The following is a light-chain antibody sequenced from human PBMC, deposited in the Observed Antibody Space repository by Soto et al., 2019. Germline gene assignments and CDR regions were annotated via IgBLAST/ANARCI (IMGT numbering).Light chain of an antibody. CDR1: QSISNS. CDR2: AAS. Sequence: DIQKTQYTSSLSASVGDRVTITCRASQSISNSLTWYQQKPGRAPKLLIYAASSLQSGVPSRFSGSGSGTDFILTISSLQPEDFATYYCQQCYSTPRDFGQAT. CDR3: QQCYSTPRD. V-gene: IGKV1-39*01. J-gene: IGKJ1*01.